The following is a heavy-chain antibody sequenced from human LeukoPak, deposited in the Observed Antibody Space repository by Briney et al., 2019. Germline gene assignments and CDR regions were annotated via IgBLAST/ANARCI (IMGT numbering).Heavy chain of an antibody. CDR3: AKAYGIAARPGPPYY. CDR2: IRYDGSNK. CDR1: GFTFSSYA. Sequence: GSLRLSCAASGFTFSSYAMHWVRQAPGKGLEWVAFIRYDGSNKYYADPVKGRFTISRDNSKNTLYLQMNSLRAEDTAVYYCAKAYGIAARPGPPYYWGQGTLVTVSS. V-gene: IGHV3-30*02. D-gene: IGHD6-6*01. J-gene: IGHJ4*02.